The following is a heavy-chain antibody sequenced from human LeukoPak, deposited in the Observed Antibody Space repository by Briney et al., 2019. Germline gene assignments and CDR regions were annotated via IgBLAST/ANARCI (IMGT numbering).Heavy chain of an antibody. CDR3: ARVLPVPYLLDS. D-gene: IGHD3-10*02. J-gene: IGHJ4*02. Sequence: PSETLSLTCGISGQSTTRGYYWAWFRQSPEKGPEWIATFFESGKSFYNASLKSRVIMSLDTSKSQFSLSLTSVTAADTAVYYCARVLPVPYLLDSWGQGTHVTVSS. V-gene: IGHV4-38-2*01. CDR2: FFESGKS. CDR1: GQSTTRGYY.